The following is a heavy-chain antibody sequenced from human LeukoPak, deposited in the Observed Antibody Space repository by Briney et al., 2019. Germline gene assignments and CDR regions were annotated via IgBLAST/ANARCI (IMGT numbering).Heavy chain of an antibody. J-gene: IGHJ4*02. D-gene: IGHD3/OR15-3a*01. CDR1: GVSISSSNSY. Sequence: SSETLSLTCTVSGVSISSSNSYWGWIRQPPGKGLEWIGSIYYSGNTYYNASLKSQVSISIDTSKNQFSLRLTSVAAADTAVYYCARQTGSGLFILPGGQGTLVTVSS. V-gene: IGHV4-39*01. CDR2: IYYSGNT. CDR3: ARQTGSGLFILP.